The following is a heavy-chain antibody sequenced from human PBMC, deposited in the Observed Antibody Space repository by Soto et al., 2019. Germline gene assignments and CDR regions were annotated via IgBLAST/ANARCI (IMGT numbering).Heavy chain of an antibody. D-gene: IGHD2-15*01. CDR2: ISAYNGYT. Sequence: ASVKVSCKASGYTFSNYGMSWVRQAPGQGLEWMGWISAYNGYTKYAQKFQGRVTMTTDTSTSTGYMELRSLRSDDTAVYYCARVRLCSGGSCYDSGGWFDPWGQGTLVTVSS. CDR1: GYTFSNYG. CDR3: ARVRLCSGGSCYDSGGWFDP. V-gene: IGHV1-18*01. J-gene: IGHJ5*02.